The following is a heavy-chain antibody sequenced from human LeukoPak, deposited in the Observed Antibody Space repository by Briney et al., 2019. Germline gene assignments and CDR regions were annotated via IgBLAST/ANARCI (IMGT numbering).Heavy chain of an antibody. V-gene: IGHV4-34*01. CDR1: GGSFSGYY. Sequence: SETLSLTCAVYGGSFSGYYWSWIRQPPGKGLEWIGEINHSGSTYYNPSLNSRINISVVTSKNQFSLQLSPVTAADTAVYYCARVGIISEPTATFYFDYWGQGTLVTVSS. D-gene: IGHD1-1*01. CDR2: INHSGST. CDR3: ARVGIISEPTATFYFDY. J-gene: IGHJ4*02.